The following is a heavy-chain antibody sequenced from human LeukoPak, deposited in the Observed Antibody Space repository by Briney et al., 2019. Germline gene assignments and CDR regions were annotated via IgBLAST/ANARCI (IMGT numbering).Heavy chain of an antibody. V-gene: IGHV1-18*01. Sequence: GASVKVSCRASGYTFTSYGISWVRQAPGQGLEWMGWISAYNGNTNYAQKLQGRVTMTTDTSTSTAYMELRSLRSDDTAVYYCARGEMATIVSWGVSAFDIWGQGTMVTVSS. CDR3: ARGEMATIVSWGVSAFDI. CDR2: ISAYNGNT. J-gene: IGHJ3*02. CDR1: GYTFTSYG. D-gene: IGHD5-24*01.